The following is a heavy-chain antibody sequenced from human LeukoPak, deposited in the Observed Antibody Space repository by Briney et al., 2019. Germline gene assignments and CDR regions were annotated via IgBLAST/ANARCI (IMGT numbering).Heavy chain of an antibody. V-gene: IGHV1-69*04. CDR3: ARDNPGRRTTVTTAGDY. CDR2: IIPILGIA. Sequence: GASVKVSCKASGYTFTSYGISWVRQAPGQGLEWMGRIIPILGIANYAQKFQGRVTFTADKSTSTAYMELSSLRSEDTAVYYCARDNPGRRTTVTTAGDYWGQGTLVTVSS. J-gene: IGHJ4*02. CDR1: GYTFTSYG. D-gene: IGHD4-17*01.